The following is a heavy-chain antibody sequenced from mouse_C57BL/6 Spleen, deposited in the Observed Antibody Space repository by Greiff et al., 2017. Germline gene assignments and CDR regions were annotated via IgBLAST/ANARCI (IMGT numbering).Heavy chain of an antibody. J-gene: IGHJ3*01. CDR3: ARQGSSGYWFAD. V-gene: IGHV5-2*01. Sequence: EVQGVESGGGLVQPGESLKLSCESNEYAFPSHDMSWVRQTPEKRLELVAAINSDGGSTYYPDTMERRFIISRDNTKKTLYLQMSSLRSEDTALDYCARQGSSGYWFADWGQGTTVTVSA. CDR2: INSDGGST. D-gene: IGHD3-2*02. CDR1: EYAFPSHD.